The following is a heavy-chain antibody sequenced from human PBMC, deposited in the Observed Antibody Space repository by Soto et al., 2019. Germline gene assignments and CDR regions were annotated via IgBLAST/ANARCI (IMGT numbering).Heavy chain of an antibody. V-gene: IGHV3-33*01. Sequence: QVQLVESGGGVVQPGRSLRLSCAASGFTFSSYGMHWVRQAPGKGLEWVAVIWYDGSNKYYADSVKGRFTISRDNSKNTLYLPMNSLRAEDTAVYYCARSRGGSSWYYFDYWGQGTLVTVSS. D-gene: IGHD6-13*01. CDR1: GFTFSSYG. CDR2: IWYDGSNK. CDR3: ARSRGGSSWYYFDY. J-gene: IGHJ4*02.